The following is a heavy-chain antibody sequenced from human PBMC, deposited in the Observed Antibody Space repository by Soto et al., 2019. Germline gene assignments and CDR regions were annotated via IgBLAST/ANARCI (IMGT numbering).Heavy chain of an antibody. CDR3: ARRNGWSGYYSTSTDY. CDR2: MNPNSGNT. J-gene: IGHJ4*02. CDR1: GYTFTSYD. Sequence: QVQLVQSGAEVKKPGASVKVSCKASGYTFTSYDINWVRQATGQGLEWMGWMNPNSGNTGYAQKFQGRVTMTRNTSLSTAYMELSSLRSEDTAVYYCARRNGWSGYYSTSTDYRGKGTLVTVSS. V-gene: IGHV1-8*01. D-gene: IGHD3-3*01.